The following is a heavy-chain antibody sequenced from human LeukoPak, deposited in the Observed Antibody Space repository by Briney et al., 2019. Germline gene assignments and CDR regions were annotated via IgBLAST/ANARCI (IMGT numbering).Heavy chain of an antibody. CDR3: ARDHLLFRQPPNWFDP. D-gene: IGHD1-14*01. CDR2: INPDSGGT. V-gene: IGHV1-2*02. CDR1: GYTFTGYY. J-gene: IGHJ5*02. Sequence: ASVKVSCKASGYTFTGYYMHWVRQAPGQGLEWMGWINPDSGGTRYAQKFQDRVTMTSDTSISTAYMELSRLRSGDTAVYYCARDHLLFRQPPNWFDPWGQGTLVTVSS.